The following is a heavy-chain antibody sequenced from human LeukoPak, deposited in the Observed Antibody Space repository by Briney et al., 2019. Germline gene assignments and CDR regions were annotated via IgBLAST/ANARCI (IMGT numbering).Heavy chain of an antibody. CDR2: ISFDGSNK. D-gene: IGHD1-26*01. CDR3: ARDTLWE. Sequence: SGGSLRLSCAVSGFTFSGYTMHWVRQAPGKGLEWVAVISFDGSNKYYEDSVKGRFTISRDNSKNTLYLQMNSLRPDDTAIYYCARDTLWEWGQGTLVTVSS. V-gene: IGHV3-30-3*01. CDR1: GFTFSGYT. J-gene: IGHJ4*02.